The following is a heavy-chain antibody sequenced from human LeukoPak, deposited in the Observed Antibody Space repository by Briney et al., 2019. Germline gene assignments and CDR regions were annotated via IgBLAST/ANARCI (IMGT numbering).Heavy chain of an antibody. D-gene: IGHD2-2*01. Sequence: QGXEXXGXIXPNSGGTNYAQKFQGRVTMTRDTSISTAYMELSRLRSDDTAVYYCAREEGYCSSTSCSATFDYWGQGTLVTVSS. CDR2: IXPNSGGT. J-gene: IGHJ4*02. CDR3: AREEGYCSSTSCSATFDY. V-gene: IGHV1-2*02.